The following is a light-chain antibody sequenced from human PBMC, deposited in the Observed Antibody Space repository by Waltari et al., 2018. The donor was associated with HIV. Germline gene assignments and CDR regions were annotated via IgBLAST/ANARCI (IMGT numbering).Light chain of an antibody. CDR1: QSVSNS. J-gene: IGKJ4*01. CDR2: GAS. Sequence: EIVMTQSPATLSVSPGGRATLSCRASQSVSNSLVWYQQRPGQAPRLLIYGASSRATGIPDRFSGSGSGTDFTLTISRLEPEDFAVYICQQYGSSPLTFGGGTKVE. CDR3: QQYGSSPLT. V-gene: IGKV3-20*01.